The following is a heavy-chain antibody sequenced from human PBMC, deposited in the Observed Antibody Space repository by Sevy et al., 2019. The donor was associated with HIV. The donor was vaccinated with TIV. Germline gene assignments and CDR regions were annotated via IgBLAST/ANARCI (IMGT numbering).Heavy chain of an antibody. CDR3: ARMNYSASAPGSWFDP. Sequence: SETLSLTCTVSGGAISSYYWSWIRQPPGKGLEWIAYMYYSGITNYSPSLKSRLTISIDTSKNHFSLKLRSVTAADTAVYYCARMNYSASAPGSWFDPWGQGTLVTVSS. D-gene: IGHD1-26*01. J-gene: IGHJ5*02. V-gene: IGHV4-59*01. CDR1: GGAISSYY. CDR2: MYYSGIT.